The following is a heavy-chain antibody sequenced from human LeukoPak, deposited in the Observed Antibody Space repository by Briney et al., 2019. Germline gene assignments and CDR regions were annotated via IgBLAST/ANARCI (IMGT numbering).Heavy chain of an antibody. Sequence: PGGSLRLSRAASGFTVSSNYMSWVRQAPGKGLEWVSVIYSGGSTYYADSVKGRFTISRHNSKNTLYLQMNSLRAEDTAVYYCASLYSSGWYNFDYWGQGTLVTVSS. CDR3: ASLYSSGWYNFDY. CDR1: GFTVSSNY. CDR2: IYSGGST. V-gene: IGHV3-53*04. J-gene: IGHJ4*02. D-gene: IGHD6-19*01.